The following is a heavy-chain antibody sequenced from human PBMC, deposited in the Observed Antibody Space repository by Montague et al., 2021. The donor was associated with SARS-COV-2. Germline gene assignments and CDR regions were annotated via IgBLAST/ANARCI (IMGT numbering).Heavy chain of an antibody. CDR1: GGSFSDYH. CDR3: ARGDPGY. J-gene: IGHJ4*02. D-gene: IGHD1-1*01. Sequence: SETLSLTCAVYGGSFSDYHWTWIRQSPGAGLELIGQINYGGSTKYNPSLKSRVTISIDTSKNKFSLKLTSVAAADTAVYYCARGDPGYWGQGTLVTVSS. V-gene: IGHV4-34*01. CDR2: INYGGST.